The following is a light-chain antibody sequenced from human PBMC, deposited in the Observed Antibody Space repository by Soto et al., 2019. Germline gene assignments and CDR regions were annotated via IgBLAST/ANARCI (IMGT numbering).Light chain of an antibody. CDR2: GAS. CDR1: QSVSNNY. Sequence: EGASLAWRASQSVSNNYLAWYQQNPGQAPRLLIYGASNRATGSPDRISGICSVTIFTLPIFRPEPVDFAVYYWHQYPSSGTFAQGTKVDIK. J-gene: IGKJ1*01. V-gene: IGKV3-20*01. CDR3: HQYPSSGT.